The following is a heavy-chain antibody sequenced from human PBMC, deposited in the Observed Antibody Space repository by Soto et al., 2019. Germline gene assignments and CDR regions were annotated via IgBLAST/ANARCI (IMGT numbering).Heavy chain of an antibody. Sequence: EVQLLESGGGLVQPGGSLRLSCAASGFTFSSYAMRRVRQAPVKGLEWVSAISGSGGSTYYADSVKGRFTISRDNSKNTLYLQMNSLRAEDTAVYYCARRGSGSYYDYWGQGNLVTVSS. CDR3: ARRGSGSYYDY. CDR2: ISGSGGST. D-gene: IGHD1-26*01. V-gene: IGHV3-23*01. CDR1: GFTFSSYA. J-gene: IGHJ4*02.